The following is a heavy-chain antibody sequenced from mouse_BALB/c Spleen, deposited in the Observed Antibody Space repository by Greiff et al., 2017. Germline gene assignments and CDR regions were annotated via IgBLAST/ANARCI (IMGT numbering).Heavy chain of an antibody. CDR1: GYTFTSYW. CDR3: AREATDYGNHAMDY. CDR2: IYPGDGDT. Sequence: VMLVESGAELARPGASVKLSCKASGYTFTSYWMQWVKQRPGQGLEWIGAIYPGDGDTRYTQKFKGKATLTADKSSSTAYMQLSSLASEDSAVYDCAREATDYGNHAMDYWGQGTSVTVSS. D-gene: IGHD2-1*01. V-gene: IGHV1-87*01. J-gene: IGHJ4*01.